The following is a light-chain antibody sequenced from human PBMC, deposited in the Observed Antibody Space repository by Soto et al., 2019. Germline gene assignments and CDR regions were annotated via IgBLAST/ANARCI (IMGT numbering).Light chain of an antibody. V-gene: IGKV1-33*01. CDR3: QQYGTYPLT. J-gene: IGKJ4*01. CDR1: QDISNY. Sequence: DIQMTQSPSSLSASVGDRVTITCQASQDISNYLNWYQQKPGKAPKLLIYDASNLETGVQSRFSGSGSGTDFTVTLSGLQPEHVASYDCQQYGTYPLTFGGGTRVELK. CDR2: DAS.